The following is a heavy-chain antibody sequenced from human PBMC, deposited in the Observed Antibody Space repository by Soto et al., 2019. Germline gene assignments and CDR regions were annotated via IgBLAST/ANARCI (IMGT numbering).Heavy chain of an antibody. Sequence: GSLRLSCEASGFTVSSYYMSWVRQAPGKGLQWVSVIYTGGTASYADSVRGRFFISRDNSKNTLYLQMNSPRAEDTAVYYCARGYMDVWGQGTTVTVSS. J-gene: IGHJ6*03. CDR2: IYTGGTA. V-gene: IGHV3-53*01. CDR1: GFTVSSYY. CDR3: ARGYMDV.